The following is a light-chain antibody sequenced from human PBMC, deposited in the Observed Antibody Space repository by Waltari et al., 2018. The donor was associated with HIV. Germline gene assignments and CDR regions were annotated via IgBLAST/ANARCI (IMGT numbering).Light chain of an antibody. J-gene: IGLJ1*01. V-gene: IGLV1-36*01. CDR1: TSNIGSNV. CDR3: AAWDDSLNAYV. Sequence: QSVLTQPPSVSEAPRPRVTISCSGRTSNIGSNVVHWYQQVPGKAPKLLIYYDDLLSSGVSDRFSGSKSGTSASLAIRGLLSEDEAEYYCAAWDDSLNAYVFGSGTKVTVL. CDR2: YDD.